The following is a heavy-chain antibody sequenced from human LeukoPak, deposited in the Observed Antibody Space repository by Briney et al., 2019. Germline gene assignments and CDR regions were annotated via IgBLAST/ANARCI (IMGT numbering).Heavy chain of an antibody. CDR3: ATEGDTDDAFDT. D-gene: IGHD2-21*01. CDR1: GFDFSTYS. V-gene: IGHV3-53*01. CDR2: IYNTGGT. J-gene: IGHJ3*02. Sequence: GGSLRLSCAASGFDFSTYSMNWVRQAPGKGLEWVSLIYNTGGTYYAGSVKGRFTISRDKSKNTLFLQMNSLRVDDTAVYYCATEGDTDDAFDTWGQGTMVTVSS.